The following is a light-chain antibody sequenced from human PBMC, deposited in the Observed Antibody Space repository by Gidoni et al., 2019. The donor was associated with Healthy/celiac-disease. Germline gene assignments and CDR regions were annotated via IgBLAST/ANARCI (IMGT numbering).Light chain of an antibody. CDR3: SSYTSSSTLQV. Sequence: QSALTQPASVSGSPGQSITISCTGTSSDGGGYNYVSWYQQHPGKAPNLMIYEVSNRPSGVSNRFSGSKSGNTASQTISGLQAEDEADYYCSSYTSSSTLQVFGGGTKLTVL. CDR1: SSDGGGYNY. J-gene: IGLJ3*02. CDR2: EVS. V-gene: IGLV2-14*01.